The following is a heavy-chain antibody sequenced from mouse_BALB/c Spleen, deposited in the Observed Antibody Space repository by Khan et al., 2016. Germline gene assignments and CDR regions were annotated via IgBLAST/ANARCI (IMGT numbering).Heavy chain of an antibody. CDR3: VRGGNYGNFDV. J-gene: IGHJ1*01. CDR2: VNPNNGGT. V-gene: IGHV1-26*01. D-gene: IGHD2-1*01. CDR1: AYSFTAYY. Sequence: VQLQQSGPDLVKPGASVKISCKASAYSFTAYYMHWVRQSHGKSLEWIGRVNPNNGGTSYIQNFKAKAILTVDKSSSTAYMELRSLTSEDSAVYYGVRGGNYGNFDVWGAGTTVTVSS.